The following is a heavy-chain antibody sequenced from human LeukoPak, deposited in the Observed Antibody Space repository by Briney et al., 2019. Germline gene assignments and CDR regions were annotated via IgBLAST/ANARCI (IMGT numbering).Heavy chain of an antibody. CDR2: ISAYNGNT. CDR1: GYTFTSYG. D-gene: IGHD2-21*01. CDR3: ARIAYCGGDCYTTYFDY. V-gene: IGHV1-18*01. J-gene: IGHJ4*02. Sequence: ASVKVSCKASGYTFTSYGISWVRQAPGQGLEWMGWISAYNGNTNYAQKLQGRVTMTTDSSTGTAYMELRSLRSDDTAVYYCARIAYCGGDCYTTYFDYWGQGTLVTVSS.